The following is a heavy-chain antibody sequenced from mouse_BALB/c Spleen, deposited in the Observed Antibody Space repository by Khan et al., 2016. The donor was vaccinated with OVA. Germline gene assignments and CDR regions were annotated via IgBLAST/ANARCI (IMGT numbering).Heavy chain of an antibody. J-gene: IGHJ2*01. CDR1: GYTFTSYW. CDR2: IYPGDGDT. Sequence: QVQLKQSGAELARPGASVKLSCKASGYTFTSYWMQWVKQRPGQGLEWIGTIYPGDGDTRYTQKFKGKATLTADKSSSTAYMQLSSLTSEDSAVYYCASYRYDYCDYWGQSTTLTVSS. V-gene: IGHV1-87*01. CDR3: ASYRYDYCDY. D-gene: IGHD2-14*01.